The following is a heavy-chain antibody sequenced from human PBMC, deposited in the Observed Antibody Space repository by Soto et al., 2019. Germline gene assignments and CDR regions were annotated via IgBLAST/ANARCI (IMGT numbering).Heavy chain of an antibody. CDR3: ARDQCFGGGRSCYYFDF. Sequence: GGSLRLSCAASGFTFSSYAVHWVRQAPGKGLEWVAVISYDGSNKYYADSVKGRFTISRDNSKNTLYLQMNSLRAEDTAVYYCARDQCFGGGRSCYYFDFWGQG. J-gene: IGHJ4*02. CDR2: ISYDGSNK. V-gene: IGHV3-30-3*01. D-gene: IGHD2-15*01. CDR1: GFTFSSYA.